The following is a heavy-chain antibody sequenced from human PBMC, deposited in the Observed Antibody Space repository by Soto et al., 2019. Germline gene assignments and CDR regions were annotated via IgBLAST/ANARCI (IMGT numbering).Heavy chain of an antibody. D-gene: IGHD2-21*02. CDR1: GGSISSGAYS. CDR2: VYHTGNI. V-gene: IGHV4-30-2*01. J-gene: IGHJ4*02. Sequence: ASETLSLTCAVSGGSISSGAYSWSWIRQPPVKGLEWIGYVYHTGNIYYNPSLESRVTISVDRSKNQFSLELTSVTAADTAVYYCARFRGTALLDFWGQGTLVTVSS. CDR3: ARFRGTALLDF.